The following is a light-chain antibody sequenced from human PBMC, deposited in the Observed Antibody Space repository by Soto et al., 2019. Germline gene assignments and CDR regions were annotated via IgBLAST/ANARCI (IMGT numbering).Light chain of an antibody. CDR3: QQSYRTPRT. V-gene: IGKV1-39*01. CDR1: QSISTY. CDR2: AAS. Sequence: DIQLTQSPSFLSASEGDRVTITCRASQSISTYLNWYQQKPGKAPKLLMHAASSLDRGVPSRFSGSGSGTDFTLTISSLQPEDFATYYCQQSYRTPRTFGQGTKVDIK. J-gene: IGKJ1*01.